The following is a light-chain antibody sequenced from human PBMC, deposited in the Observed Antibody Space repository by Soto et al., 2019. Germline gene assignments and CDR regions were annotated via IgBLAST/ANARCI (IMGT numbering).Light chain of an antibody. CDR2: EGN. Sequence: QSALTQPASVSGSPGQSITISCTGTASEIGYYTLVSWYQQHPGKAPKLIIYEGNKRPSGVSERFSASKSGNMASLTIYGLQAEDEADYYCCSYASGSNTHVVFGGGTKVTVL. CDR1: ASEIGYYTL. CDR3: CSYASGSNTHVV. J-gene: IGLJ2*01. V-gene: IGLV2-23*01.